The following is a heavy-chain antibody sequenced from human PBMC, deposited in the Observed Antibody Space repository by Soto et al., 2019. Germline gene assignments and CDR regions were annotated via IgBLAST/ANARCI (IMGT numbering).Heavy chain of an antibody. V-gene: IGHV3-53*04. D-gene: IGHD3-10*01. J-gene: IGHJ6*02. CDR1: GFTVSSNY. CDR3: ATTMVRGVIIYYGMDV. CDR2: IYSGGST. Sequence: EVQLVESGGGLVQPGGSLRLSCAASGFTVSSNYMSWVRQAPGKGLEWVSVIYSGGSTYYADSVKGRFTISRHNSKNTLYLQRNSLRAEDTAVYYCATTMVRGVIIYYGMDVWGQGTTVTVSS.